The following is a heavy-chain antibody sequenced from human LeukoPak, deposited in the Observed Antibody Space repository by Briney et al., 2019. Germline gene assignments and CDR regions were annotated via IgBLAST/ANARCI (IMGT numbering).Heavy chain of an antibody. Sequence: GGSLRLSCAASGFTFSRYEMNWVRQAPGKGLEWVSYISSSGSTIYYADSVKGRFTISRDNAKNSLYPQMNSLRAEDTAVYYCAKMSAAITGYFDYWGQGTLVTVSS. CDR1: GFTFSRYE. J-gene: IGHJ4*02. CDR3: AKMSAAITGYFDY. CDR2: ISSSGSTI. D-gene: IGHD2-2*01. V-gene: IGHV3-48*03.